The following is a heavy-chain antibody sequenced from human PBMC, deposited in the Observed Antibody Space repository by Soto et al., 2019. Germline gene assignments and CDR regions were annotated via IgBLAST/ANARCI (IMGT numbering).Heavy chain of an antibody. J-gene: IGHJ1*01. Sequence: GGSLRLSCAASGFTFSSYSMNWVRQAPGKGLEWVSSISSNSRDIFYADSMKGRFTISRDNAKNSLYLQMNSLRAEDTAVYYCTRCSGVSCNDPLPEDYQHWGQGTLVTVSS. CDR1: GFTFSSYS. D-gene: IGHD2-15*01. V-gene: IGHV3-21*01. CDR3: TRCSGVSCNDPLPEDYQH. CDR2: ISSNSRDI.